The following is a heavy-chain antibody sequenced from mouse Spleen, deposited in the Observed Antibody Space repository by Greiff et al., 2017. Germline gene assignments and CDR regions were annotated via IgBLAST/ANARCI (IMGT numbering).Heavy chain of an antibody. CDR1: GFTFSDYG. CDR2: ISSGSSTI. CDR3: ARPMYGYDGQIFAY. J-gene: IGHJ3*01. Sequence: EVNLVESGGGLVKPGGSLKLSCAASGFTFSDYGMHWVRQAPEKGLEWVAYISSGSSTIYYADTVKGRFTISRDNAKNTLFLQMTSLRSEDTAMYYCARPMYGYDGQIFAYWGQGTLVTVSA. V-gene: IGHV5-17*01. D-gene: IGHD2-2*01.